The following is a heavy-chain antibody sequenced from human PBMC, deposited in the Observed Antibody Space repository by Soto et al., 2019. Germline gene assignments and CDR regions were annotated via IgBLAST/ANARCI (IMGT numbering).Heavy chain of an antibody. CDR3: ARAGSLNAFDI. Sequence: SVKVSCKASGGTFSSYTISWVRQAPGQGLEWMGRIIPILGIANYAQKFQGRVTITADKSTSTSYMELSSLRSEDTAVYYCARAGSLNAFDIWGQGTMVTVSS. V-gene: IGHV1-69*02. CDR2: IIPILGIA. D-gene: IGHD3-10*01. CDR1: GGTFSSYT. J-gene: IGHJ3*02.